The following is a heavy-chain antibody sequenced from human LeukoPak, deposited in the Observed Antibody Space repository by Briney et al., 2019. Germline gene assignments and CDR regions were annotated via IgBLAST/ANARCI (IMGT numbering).Heavy chain of an antibody. J-gene: IGHJ4*02. D-gene: IGHD6-13*01. CDR3: ARDSSSWTSYFDY. Sequence: PGGSLRLSCAASGFTFSSYAMHWVRQAPGKGLEWVAVISYDGSNKYYADSVKGRFTISRDNSKNTLYLQMNSLRAEDTAVYYCARDSSSWTSYFDYWGQGTLVTVSS. V-gene: IGHV3-30-3*01. CDR2: ISYDGSNK. CDR1: GFTFSSYA.